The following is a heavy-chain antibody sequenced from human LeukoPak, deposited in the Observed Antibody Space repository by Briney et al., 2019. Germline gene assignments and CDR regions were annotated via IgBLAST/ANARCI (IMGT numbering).Heavy chain of an antibody. Sequence: ASVKVSCKASGYTFTSYGISWVRQAPGQGLEWMGWISAYNGNTNYAQKLQGRVTMTTDTSTSTAYMELRSLGSDDTAVYYCARVVVGGYSYGYGLDYWGQGTLVTVSS. D-gene: IGHD5-18*01. J-gene: IGHJ4*02. CDR3: ARVVVGGYSYGYGLDY. V-gene: IGHV1-18*01. CDR1: GYTFTSYG. CDR2: ISAYNGNT.